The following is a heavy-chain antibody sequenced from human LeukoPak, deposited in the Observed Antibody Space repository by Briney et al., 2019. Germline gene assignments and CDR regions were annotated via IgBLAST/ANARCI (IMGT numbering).Heavy chain of an antibody. Sequence: GASVKVSCKASGYTFTGYYMHWVRQAPGQGLEWMGWINPNSGGTNYAQKFQGRVTMTRDTSISTAYMELSRLRSDDTAVYYCARDPIVGATTAFDIWGRGTMVTVSS. V-gene: IGHV1-2*02. D-gene: IGHD1-26*01. CDR2: INPNSGGT. CDR1: GYTFTGYY. J-gene: IGHJ3*02. CDR3: ARDPIVGATTAFDI.